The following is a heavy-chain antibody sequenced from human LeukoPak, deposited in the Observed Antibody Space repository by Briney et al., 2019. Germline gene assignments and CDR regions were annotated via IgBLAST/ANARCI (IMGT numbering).Heavy chain of an antibody. CDR1: GYSFTSYW. CDR3: ARPTITNDSSGSYTAFDI. J-gene: IGHJ3*02. CDR2: IYPGDSDT. V-gene: IGHV5-51*01. Sequence: GESLKISCKGPGYSFTSYWIGWVRQMPGKGLEWMGIIYPGDSDTRYSPSFQGQVTISAGKSISTAYLQWSSLKASDTAMYYCARPTITNDSSGSYTAFDIWGQGTMVTVSS. D-gene: IGHD3-22*01.